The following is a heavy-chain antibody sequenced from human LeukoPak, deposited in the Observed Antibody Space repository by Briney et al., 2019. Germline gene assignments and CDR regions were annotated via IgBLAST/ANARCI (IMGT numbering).Heavy chain of an antibody. CDR3: ARAKRDAVIAAAAYHYYYYYMDV. D-gene: IGHD6-13*01. J-gene: IGHJ6*03. CDR1: GFTVISNY. V-gene: IGHV3-53*01. CDR2: IYSGGST. Sequence: PGGSLRLPCAASGFTVISNYMSWVRQAPGKGLEWVSVIYSGGSTYYADSVKGRFTISRDNSKNTLYLQMNSLRAEDTAVYYCARAKRDAVIAAAAYHYYYYYMDVWGKGTTVTVSS.